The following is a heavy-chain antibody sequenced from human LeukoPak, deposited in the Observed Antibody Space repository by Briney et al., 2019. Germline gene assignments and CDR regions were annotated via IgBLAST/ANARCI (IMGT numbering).Heavy chain of an antibody. J-gene: IGHJ5*02. V-gene: IGHV4-4*09. CDR1: GGSISSYY. Sequence: SETLSLTCTVSGGSISSYYWSWIRQPPGKGLEWIGYIYTSGSNNYNPSLKSRVTISVDTSKNQFSLKLSSVTAADTAVYYCARGRDYCSSTSCYYNWFDPWGQGTLVTVSS. D-gene: IGHD2-2*01. CDR3: ARGRDYCSSTSCYYNWFDP. CDR2: IYTSGSN.